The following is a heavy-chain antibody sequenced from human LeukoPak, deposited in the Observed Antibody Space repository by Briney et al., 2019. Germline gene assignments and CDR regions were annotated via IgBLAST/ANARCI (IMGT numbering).Heavy chain of an antibody. V-gene: IGHV1-46*01. D-gene: IGHD1-26*01. CDR2: IIPSAGTT. Sequence: GASVKVSCKASGYSFTSHYTHWVRQAPGQGLEWMGIIIPSAGTTSCAQKFQGRLTMTRETSTSTLYMELSSLGSEDTAVYYCARDSRFGVVGVTSGVDYWGQGTLVTVSS. J-gene: IGHJ4*02. CDR1: GYSFTSHY. CDR3: ARDSRFGVVGVTSGVDY.